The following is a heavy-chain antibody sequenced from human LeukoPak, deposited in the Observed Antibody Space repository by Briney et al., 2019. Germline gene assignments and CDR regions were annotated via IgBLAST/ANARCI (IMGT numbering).Heavy chain of an antibody. J-gene: IGHJ4*02. Sequence: PGRSLRLSCAASGFTFDDYAMHWVRQAPGKGLEWVSGISWNSGSIGYADSVKGRFTISRDNSKNTLYLQMNSLRAEDTAVYYCANIDGRAPGFYWGQGTLVTVSS. D-gene: IGHD2-15*01. V-gene: IGHV3-9*01. CDR2: ISWNSGSI. CDR3: ANIDGRAPGFY. CDR1: GFTFDDYA.